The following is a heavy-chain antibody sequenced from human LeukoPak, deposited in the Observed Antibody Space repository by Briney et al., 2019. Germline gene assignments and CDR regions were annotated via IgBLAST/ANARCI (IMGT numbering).Heavy chain of an antibody. CDR2: IYYSGST. D-gene: IGHD6-19*01. V-gene: IGHV4-31*03. CDR3: ASLYSSGRKGVYYFDY. J-gene: IGHJ4*02. Sequence: SQTLSLTCTVSGGSISSGGYYWSWLRQHPGKGLEWIGYIYYSGSTYYNPSLKSRVTISVDTSKNQFSLKLSSVTAADTAVYYCASLYSSGRKGVYYFDYWGQGTLVTVSS. CDR1: GGSISSGGYY.